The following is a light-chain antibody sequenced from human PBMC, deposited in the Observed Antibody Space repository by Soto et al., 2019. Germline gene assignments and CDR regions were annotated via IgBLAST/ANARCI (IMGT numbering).Light chain of an antibody. CDR1: TSDIGAYNY. Sequence: QPVLTQPPSASGSPGQSVTISCTGTTSDIGAYNYVSWYQQRPGKAPKLLIYEVTRRPSGVPDRIFGSKSYTTASLTVSGLQAEDEADYYCSSFAVTNSFVFGTGTKLTVL. V-gene: IGLV2-8*01. CDR2: EVT. J-gene: IGLJ1*01. CDR3: SSFAVTNSFV.